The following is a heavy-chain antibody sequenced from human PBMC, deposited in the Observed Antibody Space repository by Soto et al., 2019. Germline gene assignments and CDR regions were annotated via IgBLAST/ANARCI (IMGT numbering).Heavy chain of an antibody. D-gene: IGHD3-10*01. CDR1: GFTFSDHY. CDR3: ARQVVSYYGSAHLDY. Sequence: EVQLVESGGGLVQPGGSLRLSCAASGFTFSDHYMDWVRQAPGKGLEWVGRTRNKANSYTTEYAASVKGRFTISKDDSKNSLYLQMNSLKTEDTAVYYCARQVVSYYGSAHLDYWGQGTLVTVSS. V-gene: IGHV3-72*01. CDR2: TRNKANSYTT. J-gene: IGHJ4*02.